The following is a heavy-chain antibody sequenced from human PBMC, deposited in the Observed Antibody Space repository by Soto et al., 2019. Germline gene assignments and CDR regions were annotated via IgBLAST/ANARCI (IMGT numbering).Heavy chain of an antibody. D-gene: IGHD6-13*01. J-gene: IGHJ3*02. Sequence: EVQLLESGGGLVQPGGSLRLSCAASGFTFINYAMSWVRQAPGKGLEWVSTIGGGDGSTYYADSVKGRFTISRDNSNSALYLQMNSLRVGDTAIYYCAKEILVKPPGTRTFDIWGQGTMVSVSS. CDR1: GFTFINYA. CDR3: AKEILVKPPGTRTFDI. CDR2: IGGGDGST. V-gene: IGHV3-23*01.